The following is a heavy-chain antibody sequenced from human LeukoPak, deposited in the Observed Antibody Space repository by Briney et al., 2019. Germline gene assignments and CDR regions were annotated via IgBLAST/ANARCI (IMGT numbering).Heavy chain of an antibody. V-gene: IGHV4-59*08. Sequence: SETLSLTCTVSGGSISSYWSWIRQPPGKGLEWIGSIYYSGSTNYNPSLESRVTISIDTSKNQFSLKLSSVTAADTAVYYCARHLEGYSSGPRDAFDIWGQGTMVTVSS. CDR1: GGSISSY. CDR3: ARHLEGYSSGPRDAFDI. J-gene: IGHJ3*02. D-gene: IGHD6-19*01. CDR2: IYYSGST.